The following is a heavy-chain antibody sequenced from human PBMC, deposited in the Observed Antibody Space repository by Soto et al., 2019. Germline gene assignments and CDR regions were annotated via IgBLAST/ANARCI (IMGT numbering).Heavy chain of an antibody. J-gene: IGHJ6*02. Sequence: PSETLSLTCTVSGGSISSYYWSWIRQPPGKGLEWIGYIYYSGSTNYNPSLKSRVTISVDTSKNQFSLKLSSVTAADTAVYYCARNDGYCTNGVCLYYYGMDVWGQGTTVTVSS. CDR2: IYYSGST. CDR1: GGSISSYY. D-gene: IGHD2-8*01. V-gene: IGHV4-59*01. CDR3: ARNDGYCTNGVCLYYYGMDV.